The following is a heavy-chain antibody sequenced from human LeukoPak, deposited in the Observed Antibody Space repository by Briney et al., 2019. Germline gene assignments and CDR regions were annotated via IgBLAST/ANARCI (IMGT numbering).Heavy chain of an antibody. CDR1: GFTLTSYA. V-gene: IGHV3-23*01. Sequence: GGSLRLSCAASGFTLTSYAMNWVRQAPGKGLEWVSTITASGGNTHYADSVKGRFTISRDNSKNTLYLQMNSLRAEDTAVYYCAKGRSGRSRSWYFDLWGRGTLVTVSS. CDR3: AKGRSGRSRSWYFDL. J-gene: IGHJ2*01. D-gene: IGHD6-19*01. CDR2: ITASGGNT.